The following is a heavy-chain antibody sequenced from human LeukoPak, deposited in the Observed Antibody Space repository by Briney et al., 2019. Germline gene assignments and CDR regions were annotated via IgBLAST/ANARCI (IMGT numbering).Heavy chain of an antibody. Sequence: ASVKVSCKASGYTFTSYGISWVRQAPGQGLEWMGWISAYNGNTNYAQKLQGRVTMTTDTSTSTAYMELRSLRSDDTAVYYCARSGNILTGYYTARFDYWGEGRLATVSS. CDR3: ARSGNILTGYYTARFDY. CDR1: GYTFTSYG. V-gene: IGHV1-18*01. J-gene: IGHJ5*01. CDR2: ISAYNGNT. D-gene: IGHD3-9*01.